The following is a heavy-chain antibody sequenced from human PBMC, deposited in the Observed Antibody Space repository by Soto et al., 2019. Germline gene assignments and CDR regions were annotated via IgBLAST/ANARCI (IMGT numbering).Heavy chain of an antibody. D-gene: IGHD1-1*01. CDR3: TRGPRSTSTGTGAF. CDR2: ISYDGSNK. Sequence: GGSLRLSCAASGFTFSRYDMHWIRQAPGKGLDWVALISYDGSNKYYADSVKGRFTISRDNYKNTLFLQMNDLRAEDTAVYYCTRGPRSTSTGTGAFWGQGTLVTVSS. J-gene: IGHJ4*02. CDR1: GFTFSRYD. V-gene: IGHV3-30*03.